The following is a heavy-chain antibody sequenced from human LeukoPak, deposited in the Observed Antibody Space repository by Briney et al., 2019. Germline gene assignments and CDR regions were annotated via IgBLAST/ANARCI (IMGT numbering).Heavy chain of an antibody. Sequence: GGSLRLSCAASGFTFSSYSMNWVRQAPGKGLEWVSSISSSSSYIYYADSVKGRFTISRDNAKNSLYLQMNSLRAEDTAVYYCARDSSLWGDAIDIWGQGTMVTVSS. J-gene: IGHJ3*02. V-gene: IGHV3-21*01. CDR2: ISSSSSYI. CDR1: GFTFSSYS. CDR3: ARDSSLWGDAIDI. D-gene: IGHD3-16*01.